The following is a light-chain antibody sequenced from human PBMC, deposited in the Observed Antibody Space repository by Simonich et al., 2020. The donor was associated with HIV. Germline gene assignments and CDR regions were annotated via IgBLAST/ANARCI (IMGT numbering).Light chain of an antibody. CDR3: QQYYSTPRT. CDR1: QSVLYSSNNKNY. J-gene: IGKJ2*01. V-gene: IGKV4-1*01. CDR2: WAS. Sequence: DIVMTQSPDSLAVSLGERATINCKSSQSVLYSSNNKNYLAWYQQKPGQPPKLLIYWASTRESGGPARFSGSGSGTDFTLTISSLQAEDVAVYYCQQYYSTPRTFGQGTKLEIK.